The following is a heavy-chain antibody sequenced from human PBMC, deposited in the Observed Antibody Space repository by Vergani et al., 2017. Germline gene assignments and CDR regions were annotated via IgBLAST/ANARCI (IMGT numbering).Heavy chain of an antibody. Sequence: QVQLVESGGGVVQPGGSLRLSCAASGFTFSAYGMQWVRQAPGKGLEWVAVIWYDGRNKYYADSVKGRFTISRDNSKNTLYLQMNSLRVEDTAVYYCAKDSGPALGYMDVWGKGTTVTVSS. V-gene: IGHV3-33*06. J-gene: IGHJ6*03. CDR2: IWYDGRNK. D-gene: IGHD1-14*01. CDR1: GFTFSAYG. CDR3: AKDSGPALGYMDV.